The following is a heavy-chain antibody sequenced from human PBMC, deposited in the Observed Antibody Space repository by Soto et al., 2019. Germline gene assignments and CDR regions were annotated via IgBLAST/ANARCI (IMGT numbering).Heavy chain of an antibody. J-gene: IGHJ6*02. CDR3: AKNSFGGHSSWTHYYYYYGMDV. CDR1: GFTFSSYA. D-gene: IGHD6-13*01. CDR2: ISGSGGST. Sequence: PGGSLRLSCAASGFTFSSYAMSWVRQAPGKGLEWVLAISGSGGSTYYADSVKGRFTISRDNSKNTLYLQMNSLRAEDTAVYYCAKNSFGGHSSWTHYYYYYGMDVWGQGTTVTSP. V-gene: IGHV3-23*01.